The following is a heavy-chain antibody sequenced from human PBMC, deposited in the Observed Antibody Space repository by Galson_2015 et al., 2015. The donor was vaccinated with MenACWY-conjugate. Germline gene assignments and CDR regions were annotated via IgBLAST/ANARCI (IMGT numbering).Heavy chain of an antibody. J-gene: IGHJ6*02. CDR3: ARHPPGGRGMDV. CDR2: ISPGDSNT. Sequence: QSGAEVKKPGESLTISCTGSGYSFSTYWIAWVRQLPGKGLEWMGLISPGDSNTRYSPAFHGQVTISADKSISTAYLQLHSLQASDTAMYYCARHPPGGRGMDVWGQGTTVTVS. D-gene: IGHD1-26*01. CDR1: GYSFSTYW. V-gene: IGHV5-51*01.